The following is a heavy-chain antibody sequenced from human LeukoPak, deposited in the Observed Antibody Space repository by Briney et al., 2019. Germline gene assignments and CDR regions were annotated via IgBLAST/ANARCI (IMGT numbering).Heavy chain of an antibody. J-gene: IGHJ4*02. D-gene: IGHD6-19*01. CDR1: GFTVSSNY. CDR2: IDSGGYT. CDR3: ARGGSGWYAFDS. Sequence: LGGSLRLSCAASGFTVSSNYMNWVRQAPGKGLEWVSLIDSGGYTYYADSVKGRFTISRDNSKNTLYLQMTSLRVEDTAVYHCARGGSGWYAFDSWGQGTLVTVSS. V-gene: IGHV3-66*01.